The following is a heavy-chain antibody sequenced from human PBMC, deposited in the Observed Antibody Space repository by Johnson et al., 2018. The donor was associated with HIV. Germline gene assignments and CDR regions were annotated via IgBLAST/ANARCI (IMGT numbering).Heavy chain of an antibody. CDR1: GFTFSSYA. D-gene: IGHD2-21*01. CDR2: MSYDGSNK. J-gene: IGHJ3*02. CDR3: VCLRVGLSALDI. Sequence: QVQLVESGGGVVQPGRSLRLSCAASGFTFSSYAMHWVRQAPGKGLEWVAVMSYDGSNKYYADSVKGRFTISRDNAKNSRYLQMNSVRAEDTAVYYCVCLRVGLSALDICGQGTMVTVSS. V-gene: IGHV3-30-3*01.